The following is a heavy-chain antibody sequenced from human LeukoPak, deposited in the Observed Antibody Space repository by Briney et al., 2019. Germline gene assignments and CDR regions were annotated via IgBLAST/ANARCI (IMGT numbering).Heavy chain of an antibody. CDR1: GFTFSSYE. CDR3: ARSFMPLIVVYFDN. Sequence: PGGSLRLSCAASGFTFSSYEMNWVRQAPGKGLEWISYISSSGRTTHYADSVKGRFTISRDNVRDSLYLQMNSLRAEDTAVYYCARSFMPLIVVYFDNWGQGTLVTVSS. J-gene: IGHJ4*02. CDR2: ISSSGRTT. V-gene: IGHV3-48*03. D-gene: IGHD3-22*01.